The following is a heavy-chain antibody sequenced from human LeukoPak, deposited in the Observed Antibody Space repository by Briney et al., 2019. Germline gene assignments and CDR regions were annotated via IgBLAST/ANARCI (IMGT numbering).Heavy chain of an antibody. CDR1: GFTFSNYE. V-gene: IGHV3-48*03. CDR2: ISSIDSTI. Sequence: GGSLRLSCAASGFTFSNYEMNGVRQAPGKGLEWVSYISSIDSTIYYADSVKGRFTISRDNAKNSLYLQMNSLRADDTAVYYCARGIAVAGPYYFDYWGRGTLVTVSS. J-gene: IGHJ4*02. CDR3: ARGIAVAGPYYFDY. D-gene: IGHD6-19*01.